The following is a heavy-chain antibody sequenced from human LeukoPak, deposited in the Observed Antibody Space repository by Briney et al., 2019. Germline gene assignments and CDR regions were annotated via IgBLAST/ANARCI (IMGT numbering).Heavy chain of an antibody. CDR2: IYTGGST. J-gene: IGHJ4*02. Sequence: GSLRLSCAASGFSINHYYMTWIRQTPGKGLDWLSVIYTGGSTNYGDSVKGRFTISRDNSKNTLYLQMNSLRADDTAIYYCARGQSYCGADCYSHWGQGTLVTVSS. CDR3: ARGQSYCGADCYSH. V-gene: IGHV3-66*01. CDR1: GFSINHYY. D-gene: IGHD2-21*02.